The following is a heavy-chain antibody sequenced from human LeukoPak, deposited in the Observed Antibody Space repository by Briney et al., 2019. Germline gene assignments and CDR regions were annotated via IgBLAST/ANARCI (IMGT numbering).Heavy chain of an antibody. Sequence: GGSLRLSCAASGFTFSSYWMSWVRQAPGKGLEWVANIKQVGSEKYYVDSVKGRFTISRDNAKNSLYLQMSSLRAEDTAVYYCARAISALGGVIGSLGYRGQGTLVTVSS. V-gene: IGHV3-7*01. CDR1: GFTFSSYW. D-gene: IGHD3-16*02. J-gene: IGHJ4*02. CDR2: IKQVGSEK. CDR3: ARAISALGGVIGSLGY.